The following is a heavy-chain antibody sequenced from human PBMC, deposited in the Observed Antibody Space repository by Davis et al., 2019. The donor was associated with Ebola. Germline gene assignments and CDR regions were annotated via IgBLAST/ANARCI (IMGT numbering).Heavy chain of an antibody. CDR2: ISGSGGST. D-gene: IGHD4-23*01. CDR3: ANLDYGDNSGFDY. Sequence: GGSLRLSCAASGFTFRSYAMSWVRQAPGKGLEWVSAISGSGGSTYYADSVKGRFTISRDNSKNTLYLQMNSLRAEDTAVYYCANLDYGDNSGFDYWGQGTLVTVSS. V-gene: IGHV3-23*01. J-gene: IGHJ4*02. CDR1: GFTFRSYA.